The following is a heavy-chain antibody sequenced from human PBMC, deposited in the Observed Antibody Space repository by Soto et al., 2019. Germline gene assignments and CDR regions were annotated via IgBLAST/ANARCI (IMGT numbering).Heavy chain of an antibody. V-gene: IGHV4-39*01. CDR2: IYYSGST. J-gene: IGHJ4*02. Sequence: SETLSLTCTVSGGSISSSSYYWGWIRQPPGKGLEWIGSIYYSGSTYYNPSLKSRVTISVDTSKNQFSLKLSSVTAADTAVYYCARHVTYYGSGSYWPGLKFYYFDYWGQGTLVTVSS. D-gene: IGHD3-10*01. CDR3: ARHVTYYGSGSYWPGLKFYYFDY. CDR1: GGSISSSSYY.